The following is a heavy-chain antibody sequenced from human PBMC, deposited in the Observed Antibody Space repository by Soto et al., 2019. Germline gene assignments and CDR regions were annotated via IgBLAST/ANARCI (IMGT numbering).Heavy chain of an antibody. J-gene: IGHJ1*01. V-gene: IGHV1-46*01. CDR1: GYIFTAYS. CDR3: AREEDCSGRICYYEYFQR. CDR2: VNPSGGST. D-gene: IGHD2-15*01. Sequence: EASVKVSCKASGYIFTAYSMHWVRQAPGQGLEWIAVVNPSGGSTNYAQKFQGRITMTRDTSTSTVYMDLSYLTSEDTAVYYCAREEDCSGRICYYEYFQRLGQRTLVAV.